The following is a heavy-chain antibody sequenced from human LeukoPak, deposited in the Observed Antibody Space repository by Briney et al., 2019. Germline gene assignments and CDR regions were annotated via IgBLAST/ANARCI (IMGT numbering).Heavy chain of an antibody. CDR2: IYYSGTT. D-gene: IGHD3-3*01. CDR1: RGSINSSSFY. J-gene: IGHJ4*02. V-gene: IGHV4-39*01. CDR3: ATSTGDFWSGSFFRFDY. Sequence: KPSETLSLTCTVSRGSINSSSFYWCWIRQPPGKGLEWIGSIYYSGTTYYNPSLKSRVTISVDTSKNQFSLKLSSVTAADTAVYYCATSTGDFWSGSFFRFDYWGQGTLVTVSS.